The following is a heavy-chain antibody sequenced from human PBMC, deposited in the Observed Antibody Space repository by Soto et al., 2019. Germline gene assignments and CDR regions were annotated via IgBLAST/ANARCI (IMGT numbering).Heavy chain of an antibody. CDR2: ISWNSGDI. D-gene: IGHD2-2*01. Sequence: EVQLVESGGGLVQPGRSLRLSCAASGFTFDDYAMHWVRQAPGKGLEWVSGISWNSGDIGYAGSVKGRFTISRDNAKKSLNLQKNSLRPEDTALYYCAKDVTFQLIFTRHFDYWGQGTLVTVSS. CDR3: AKDVTFQLIFTRHFDY. J-gene: IGHJ4*02. CDR1: GFTFDDYA. V-gene: IGHV3-9*01.